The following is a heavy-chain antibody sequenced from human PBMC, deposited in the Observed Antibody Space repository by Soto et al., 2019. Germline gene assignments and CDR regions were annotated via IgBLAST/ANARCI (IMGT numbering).Heavy chain of an antibody. CDR3: ARSPIRWCPYFHYYGMDV. J-gene: IGHJ6*02. CDR2: IWYDGSIK. D-gene: IGHD2-21*01. CDR1: GFIFSSYG. Sequence: PGGSLRLSCEASGFIFSSYGMHWVRQAPGKGLEWVAVIWYDGSIKYYVDSVKGRFTISRDNSKNTLSLQMYSLSAEDTGVYYGARSPIRWCPYFHYYGMDVWGQGTTVTVSS. V-gene: IGHV3-33*01.